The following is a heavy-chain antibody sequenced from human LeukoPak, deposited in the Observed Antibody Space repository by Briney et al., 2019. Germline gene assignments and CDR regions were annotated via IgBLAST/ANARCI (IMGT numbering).Heavy chain of an antibody. CDR3: ARGSFDSSTYDAFDI. J-gene: IGHJ3*02. Sequence: GGSLRLSCAGSVFIFRSYWMHWVRQAPGKGLMWVSRIKTDGSTKYYADSVKGRFTISRDNAKNSLYLQMNSLRAEDTAVYYCARGSFDSSTYDAFDIWGQGTMVTVSS. CDR1: VFIFRSYW. V-gene: IGHV3-74*01. CDR2: IKTDGSTK. D-gene: IGHD6-13*01.